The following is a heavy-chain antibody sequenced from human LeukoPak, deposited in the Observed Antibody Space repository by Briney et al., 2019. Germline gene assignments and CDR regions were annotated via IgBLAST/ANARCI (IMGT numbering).Heavy chain of an antibody. CDR3: AIDYDSSCPRGYFDL. D-gene: IGHD3-22*01. J-gene: IGHJ2*01. CDR1: GYTFTGYY. V-gene: IGHV1-2*02. Sequence: ASVKVSCKASGYTFTGYYMHWVRQAPGQGLEWMGWINPKSGGTNYAQKFQGRVTRTRDTSISTAYMELSRLRSDDTAVYYCAIDYDSSCPRGYFDLWGRGTLVTVSS. CDR2: INPKSGGT.